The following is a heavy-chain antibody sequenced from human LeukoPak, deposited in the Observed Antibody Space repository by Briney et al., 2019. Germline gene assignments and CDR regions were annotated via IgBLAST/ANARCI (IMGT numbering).Heavy chain of an antibody. V-gene: IGHV1-24*01. CDR1: GYTLTELS. CDR3: ATEFVTPGAFDI. D-gene: IGHD2/OR15-2a*01. Sequence: ASVKVSCKVSGYTLTELSKHWVRQAPGKGLEWMGGFDPEDGETIYAQKFQGRVTMTEDTSTDTAYMELSSLRSEDTAVYYCATEFVTPGAFDIWGQGTMVTVSS. J-gene: IGHJ3*02. CDR2: FDPEDGET.